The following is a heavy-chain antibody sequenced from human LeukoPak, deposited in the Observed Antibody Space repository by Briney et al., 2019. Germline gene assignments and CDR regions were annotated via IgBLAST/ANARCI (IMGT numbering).Heavy chain of an antibody. CDR3: AREATMVRGVRYYFDY. D-gene: IGHD3-10*01. CDR2: ISYDGSNK. Sequence: PGGSLRLSCAASGFTFSSYAMHWVRQAPGKGLEWVAVISYDGSNKYYADSVKGRFTISRDNSENTLYLQMNSLRAEDTAVYYCAREATMVRGVRYYFDYWGQGTLVTVSS. V-gene: IGHV3-30-3*01. CDR1: GFTFSSYA. J-gene: IGHJ4*02.